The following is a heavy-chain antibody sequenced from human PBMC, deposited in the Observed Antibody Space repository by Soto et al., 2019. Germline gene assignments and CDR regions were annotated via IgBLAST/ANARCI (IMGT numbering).Heavy chain of an antibody. CDR1: GFTLSNYA. Sequence: ESGGGLVQPGGSLRLTCAASGFTLSNYAMSWVRQAPGKGLEWVSVVSGHSRSIYYADSVRGRFTISRDNSKNTLYLQMNSLRVEDTAVYHCANTNPSRAHTSGWNDWFDPWGQGTLVTVSS. J-gene: IGHJ5*02. V-gene: IGHV3-23*01. CDR3: ANTNPSRAHTSGWNDWFDP. D-gene: IGHD6-19*01. CDR2: VSGHSRSI.